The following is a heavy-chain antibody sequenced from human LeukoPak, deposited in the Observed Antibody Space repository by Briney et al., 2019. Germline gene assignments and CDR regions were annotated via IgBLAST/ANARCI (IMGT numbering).Heavy chain of an antibody. V-gene: IGHV4-61*02. CDR2: IYASGKT. D-gene: IGHD1-26*01. CDR1: GDSISRGRYY. Sequence: SETLSLTCTVSGDSISRGRYYGGWVRQPAGRELGWVGRIYASGKTYYNPSTPSLKTRVAMSLDTSKNQVSLYLTSVTAADTALYFCARSFSEKFYFESWGQGTLVTVSS. J-gene: IGHJ4*02. CDR3: ARSFSEKFYFES.